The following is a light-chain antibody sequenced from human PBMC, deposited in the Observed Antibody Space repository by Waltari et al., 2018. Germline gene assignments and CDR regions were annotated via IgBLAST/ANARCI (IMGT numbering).Light chain of an antibody. CDR2: GAS. CDR1: QSVSSN. CDR3: QQYNNWPPYT. J-gene: IGKJ2*01. V-gene: IGKV3-15*01. Sequence: EIVMTQSPATLSVSPGERATLSCRASQSVSSNLAWYQQKPGQAPRLLIHGASTRATGIPARVSGSGSGTEFTLTISSLQSEEFAVYYCQQYNNWPPYTFGQGTKLEIK.